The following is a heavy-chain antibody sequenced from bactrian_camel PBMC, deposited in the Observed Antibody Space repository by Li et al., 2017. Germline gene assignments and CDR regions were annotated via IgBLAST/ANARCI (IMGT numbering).Heavy chain of an antibody. J-gene: IGHJ4*01. V-gene: IGHV3-2*01. D-gene: IGHD3*01. Sequence: HVQLVESGGGLVQPGDSLRLSCAVSGFTSSRAYMSWVRQAPGKGLEWVSSIYTDGSGPYYAEFVKGRLTMSSDNAKNTVYLQMNSLKSEDTALYYCAMASGGWFGFWDYWGQGTQVTVS. CDR2: IYTDGSGP. CDR1: GFTSSRAY. CDR3: AMASGGWFGFWDY.